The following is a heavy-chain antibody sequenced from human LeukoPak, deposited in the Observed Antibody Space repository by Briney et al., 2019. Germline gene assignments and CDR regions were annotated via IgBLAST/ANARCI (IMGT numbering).Heavy chain of an antibody. Sequence: GRSLRLSCAASGFTFSSYGMHWVRQAPGKGLEWVAVIWYDGSNKYYADSVKGRFTISRDNSKNTLYLQMNSLRAEDTAVYYCARLVSTGDYFDYWGQGTLVTVSS. CDR1: GFTFSSYG. CDR3: ARLVSTGDYFDY. D-gene: IGHD2-15*01. CDR2: IWYDGSNK. J-gene: IGHJ4*02. V-gene: IGHV3-33*01.